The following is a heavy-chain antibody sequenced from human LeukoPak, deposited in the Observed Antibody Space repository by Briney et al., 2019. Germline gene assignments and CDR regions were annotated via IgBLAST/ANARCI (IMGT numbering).Heavy chain of an antibody. CDR2: MNADGSTT. J-gene: IGHJ4*02. D-gene: IGHD3-10*01. CDR1: GFTFSTYW. Sequence: GGSLRLPCAPSGFTFSTYWMIWVRQAPGKGLEYVSHMNADGSTTNYADSVKGRFTISRDNAKNTLYLQMDSLRAEDTAVYYCGRDNHGSVDYWGQGSLVTVSS. V-gene: IGHV3-74*01. CDR3: GRDNHGSVDY.